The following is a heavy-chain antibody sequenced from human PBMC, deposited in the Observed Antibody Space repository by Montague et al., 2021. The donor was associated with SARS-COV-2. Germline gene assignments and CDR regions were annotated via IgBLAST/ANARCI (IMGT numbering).Heavy chain of an antibody. D-gene: IGHD6-19*01. CDR2: IYYSGCT. CDR1: GGSISTSAYF. J-gene: IGHJ4*02. V-gene: IGHV4-39*07. Sequence: SETLSLTCTVSGGSISTSAYFCSWIRQTPGKGLEWIGSIYYSGCTHYNPSLKSRVAISLDTAENQFSLKLRYVNAADTAAYYCARGNPIAVAGTDFDYWGQGNPITVSS. CDR3: ARGNPIAVAGTDFDY.